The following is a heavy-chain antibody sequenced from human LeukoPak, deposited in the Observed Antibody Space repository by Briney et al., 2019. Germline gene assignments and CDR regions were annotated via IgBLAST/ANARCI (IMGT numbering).Heavy chain of an antibody. CDR1: GGCISSSDW. CDR3: ARVSGSYFDY. V-gene: IGHV4-4*02. CDR2: IYYSGST. Sequence: PSGTLSLTCAVSGGCISSSDWWRLVRQPPGKGLEWLGQIYYSGSTNYNPSLKSRVTISVDKSKNQYSLKLSSVTAADTAVYYCARVSGSYFDYWGQGTLVTVSS. D-gene: IGHD1-26*01. J-gene: IGHJ4*02.